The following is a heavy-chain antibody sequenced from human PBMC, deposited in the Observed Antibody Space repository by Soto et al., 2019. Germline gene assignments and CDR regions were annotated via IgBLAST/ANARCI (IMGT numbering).Heavy chain of an antibody. CDR1: GFAFSNAW. J-gene: IGHJ4*01. CDR3: TTDSYTSVIVVRFDY. V-gene: IGHV3-15*07. Sequence: GGSLRLSCAASGFAFSNAWINWVRQAPGKGLEWVGRIKSKGHGGTTDFAAPVRGRFATSRDDSRNLVYMQMNSLNTEGTAVYYCTTDSYTSVIVVRFDYWGHGTLVTVSS. CDR2: IKSKGHGGTT. D-gene: IGHD3-22*01.